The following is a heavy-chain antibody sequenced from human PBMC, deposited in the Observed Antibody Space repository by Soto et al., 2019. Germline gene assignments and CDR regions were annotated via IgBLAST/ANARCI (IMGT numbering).Heavy chain of an antibody. V-gene: IGHV4-4*02. D-gene: IGHD3-3*01. J-gene: IGHJ4*02. CDR1: GGSISSNNW. CDR3: TKDGSGHPYHSHN. Sequence: SETLSLTCAVSGGSISSNNWWSWVRQAPGKGLEWIGEIYHSGRTSYNPSLRSRVTMSLDKSKNQFSLIVTSVTAADTAVYYWTKDGSGHPYHSHNWGRGTLVTFSS. CDR2: IYHSGRT.